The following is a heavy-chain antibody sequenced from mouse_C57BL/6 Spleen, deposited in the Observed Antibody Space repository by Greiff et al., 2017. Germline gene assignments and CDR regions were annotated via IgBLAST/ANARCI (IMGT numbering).Heavy chain of an antibody. V-gene: IGHV1-18*01. Sequence: LKVCGPELVKPGASVKIPCKASGYTFTDYNMDWVKQSHGKSLEWIGDINPNNGGTIYNQKFKGKATLTVDKSSSTAYMELRSLTSEDTAVYYCARVGWLLPHYYAMDYWGQGTSVTVSS. J-gene: IGHJ4*01. CDR3: ARVGWLLPHYYAMDY. CDR2: INPNNGGT. CDR1: GYTFTDYN. D-gene: IGHD2-3*01.